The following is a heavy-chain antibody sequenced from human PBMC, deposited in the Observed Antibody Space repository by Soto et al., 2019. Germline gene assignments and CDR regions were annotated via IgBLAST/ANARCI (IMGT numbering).Heavy chain of an antibody. CDR1: GFTFSSYA. J-gene: IGHJ6*02. CDR3: ANDYSNYAVNYYYGMDV. D-gene: IGHD4-4*01. Sequence: GGSLRLSCAASGFTFSSYAMSWVRQAPGKGLEWVSAISGSGGSTYYADSVKGRFTISRDNSKNTLYLQMNSLRAEDTAVYYCANDYSNYAVNYYYGMDVWGQGTTVTVSS. V-gene: IGHV3-23*01. CDR2: ISGSGGST.